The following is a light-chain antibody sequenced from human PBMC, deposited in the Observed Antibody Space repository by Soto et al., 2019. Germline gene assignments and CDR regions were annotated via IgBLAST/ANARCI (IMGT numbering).Light chain of an antibody. CDR1: SSDVGGYNY. J-gene: IGLJ2*01. Sequence: QSVLTQPASVSGSPGQSITISCTGTSSDVGGYNYVSWYQQHPGKAPKLMIYDVSNRPSGVSNRFSGSKSGNTASLTISGLQAEDEADYYCSSYTSSSPHVVFGGGTKL. CDR3: SSYTSSSPHVV. V-gene: IGLV2-14*01. CDR2: DVS.